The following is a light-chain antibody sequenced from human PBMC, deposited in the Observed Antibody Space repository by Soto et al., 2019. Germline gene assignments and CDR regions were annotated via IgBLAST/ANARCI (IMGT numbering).Light chain of an antibody. CDR3: QQYFSWPLT. V-gene: IGKV3-20*01. CDR1: QSVNSR. Sequence: EIVLTQSPGTLALSPGERATLSCRASQSVNSRLAWYQHKPGQAPRLLISGASNRASGIPARFSAWGSGTDFTLTISRVDPADFAFYYCQQYFSWPLTFSGGTKVDIK. CDR2: GAS. J-gene: IGKJ4*01.